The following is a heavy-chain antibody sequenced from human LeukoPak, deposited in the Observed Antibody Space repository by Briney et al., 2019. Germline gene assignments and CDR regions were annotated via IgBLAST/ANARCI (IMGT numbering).Heavy chain of an antibody. V-gene: IGHV1-69*06. Sequence: SVKVSCKASGGTFSNYAISWVRQAPGQGLEWMGGIIPIFGTANYAQKFQGRVTITADKSTSTAYMELRSLRSDDTAVYYCARDHIDYYDSSGKSDLDYWGQGTLVTVSS. D-gene: IGHD3-22*01. CDR3: ARDHIDYYDSSGKSDLDY. J-gene: IGHJ4*02. CDR1: GGTFSNYA. CDR2: IIPIFGTA.